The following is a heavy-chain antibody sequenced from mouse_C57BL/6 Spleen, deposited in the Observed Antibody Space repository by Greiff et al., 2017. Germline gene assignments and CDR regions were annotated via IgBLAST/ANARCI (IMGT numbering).Heavy chain of an antibody. CDR3: ARGQTFTTVVDTWFAY. D-gene: IGHD1-1*01. CDR2: ISSGSSTI. Sequence: EVKVVESGGGLVKPGGSLKLSCAASGFTFSDYGMHWVRQAPEKGLEWVAYISSGSSTIYYADTVKGRFTISRDNAKNTLFLQMTSLRSEDTAMYYCARGQTFTTVVDTWFAYWGQGTLVTVSA. J-gene: IGHJ3*01. CDR1: GFTFSDYG. V-gene: IGHV5-17*01.